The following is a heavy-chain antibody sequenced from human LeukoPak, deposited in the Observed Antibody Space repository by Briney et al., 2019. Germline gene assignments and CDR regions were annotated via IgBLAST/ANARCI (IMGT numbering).Heavy chain of an antibody. J-gene: IGHJ4*02. CDR1: GFTVSSNY. V-gene: IGHV3-53*01. D-gene: IGHD6-13*01. CDR2: IYSGGST. Sequence: GGSLRRSCAASGFTVSSNYMSWVRQAPGKGLEWVSVIYSGGSTYYADSVKGRFTISRDNSKNTLYLQMNSLRAEDTAVYYCARAIDSSSWYTDYYFDYWGQGTLVTVSS. CDR3: ARAIDSSSWYTDYYFDY.